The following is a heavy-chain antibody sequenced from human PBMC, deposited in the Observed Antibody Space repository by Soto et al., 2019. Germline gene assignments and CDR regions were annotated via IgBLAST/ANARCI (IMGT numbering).Heavy chain of an antibody. CDR3: AKAGLVLVTEVTNYYFDY. CDR2: ISGSGGST. CDR1: GFTFSSYA. D-gene: IGHD4-17*01. V-gene: IGHV3-23*01. J-gene: IGHJ4*02. Sequence: EVQLLESGGGLVQPGGSLRLSCAASGFTFSSYAMSWVRQAPGKGLEWVSAISGSGGSTYYADSVKGRFTISRDNSKNTLYLQMKSLRAEDTAVYYCAKAGLVLVTEVTNYYFDYWGQGTLVTVSS.